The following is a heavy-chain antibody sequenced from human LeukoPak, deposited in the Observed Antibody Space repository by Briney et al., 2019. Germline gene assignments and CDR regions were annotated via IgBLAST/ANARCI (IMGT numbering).Heavy chain of an antibody. CDR1: GGSISSSSYY. Sequence: PSETLSLTCTVSGGSISSSSYYWGWIRQPPGKGLEWVGSIYYSGSTYYNPSLKSRVTMSVDTSKNQFSLKLSSVGAADPAVYYCVRDRSRPNPFFDSWGQGTLVTVSS. CDR2: IYYSGST. D-gene: IGHD6-13*01. CDR3: VRDRSRPNPFFDS. V-gene: IGHV4-39*07. J-gene: IGHJ4*02.